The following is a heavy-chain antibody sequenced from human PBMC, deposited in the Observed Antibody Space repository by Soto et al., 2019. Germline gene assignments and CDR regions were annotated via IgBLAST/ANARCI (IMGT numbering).Heavy chain of an antibody. V-gene: IGHV1-18*01. CDR3: ARDAAVGLFDY. CDR1: GYTFSSYG. D-gene: IGHD1-26*01. CDR2: ISAYNGNT. Sequence: ASVKVSCKASGYTFSSYGMSGVRQAPGQGLEWMGWISAYNGNTNYAQKLQGRVTMTTDTSTSTAYMELRSLRSDDTAVYYCARDAAVGLFDYWGQGTLVTVSS. J-gene: IGHJ4*02.